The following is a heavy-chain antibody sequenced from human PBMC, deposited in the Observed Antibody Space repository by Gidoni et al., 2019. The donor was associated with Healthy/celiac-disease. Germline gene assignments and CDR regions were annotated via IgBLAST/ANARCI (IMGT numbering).Heavy chain of an antibody. CDR2: IYSGGST. V-gene: IGHV3-66*01. CDR1: GFSVSSNY. D-gene: IGHD6-19*01. Sequence: EVQLVESGGGLVQPGGSLRLSCAASGFSVSSNYMSWFRQAPGKGLEWVSVIYSGGSTYYADSVKGRCTISRDNSKNTLYLQMNSLRAEDTAVYYCARARAVAGSNYFDYWGQGTLVTVSS. J-gene: IGHJ4*02. CDR3: ARARAVAGSNYFDY.